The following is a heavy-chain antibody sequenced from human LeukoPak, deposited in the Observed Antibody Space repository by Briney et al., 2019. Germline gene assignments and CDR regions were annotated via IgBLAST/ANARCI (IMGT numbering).Heavy chain of an antibody. CDR2: IYYSGST. J-gene: IGHJ6*02. V-gene: IGHV4-31*03. Sequence: SETLSLTCTVSGGSISSGGYYWSWIRQHPGKGLEWIGYIYYSGSTYYNPSLKSRVTISVDTSKNQFSLKLSSVTAADTAVYYCARARGYYYYSMDVWGQGTTVTVSS. D-gene: IGHD3-10*01. CDR3: ARARGYYYYSMDV. CDR1: GGSISSGGYY.